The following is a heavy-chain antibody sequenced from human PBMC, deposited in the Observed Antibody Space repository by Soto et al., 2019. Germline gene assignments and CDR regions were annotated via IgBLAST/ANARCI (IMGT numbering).Heavy chain of an antibody. V-gene: IGHV1-69*06. D-gene: IGHD2-15*01. CDR3: AIKIVVVVAATPGNNPYYYYGMDV. CDR2: IIPIFGTA. Sequence: VASVKVSCKASGGTFSSYAISWVRQAPGQGLEWMGGIIPIFGTANYAQKFQGRVTITADKSTSTAYMELSSLRSEDTAVYYCAIKIVVVVAATPGNNPYYYYGMDVWGQGTTVTVSS. CDR1: GGTFSSYA. J-gene: IGHJ6*02.